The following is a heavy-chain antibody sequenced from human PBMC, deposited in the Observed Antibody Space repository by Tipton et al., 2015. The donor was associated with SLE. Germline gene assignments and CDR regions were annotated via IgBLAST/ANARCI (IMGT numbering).Heavy chain of an antibody. J-gene: IGHJ3*01. CDR3: ARDWGYGSESFF. CDR2: INTKTGKP. CDR1: GYTFTSYG. V-gene: IGHV7-4-1*02. D-gene: IGHD3-10*01. Sequence: QVQLVQSGSELKKPGASVKVSCKSSGYTFTSYGVNWVRPAPGQGLEWLGWINTKTGKPTYAQDFTGRFVFSLDTSVSTAYLQISSLKADDSAVYYCARDWGYGSESFFWGQGTMVTVSS.